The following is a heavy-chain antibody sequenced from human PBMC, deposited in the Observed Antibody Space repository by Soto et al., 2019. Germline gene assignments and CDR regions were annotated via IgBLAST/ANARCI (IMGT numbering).Heavy chain of an antibody. CDR3: ARAVLPATALFDY. CDR1: GGSISNDY. D-gene: IGHD2-2*01. Sequence: SETLSVTCIVSGGSISNDYWSWIRQPPGKGLEWIGYIYYSGSTNYNPSLQSRVTISVDTSKNQFSLKLSSVTAADTAVYCCARAVLPATALFDYWGQGTLVTVS. V-gene: IGHV4-59*01. J-gene: IGHJ4*02. CDR2: IYYSGST.